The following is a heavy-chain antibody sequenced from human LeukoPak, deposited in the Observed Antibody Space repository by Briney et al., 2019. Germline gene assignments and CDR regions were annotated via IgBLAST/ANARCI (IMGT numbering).Heavy chain of an antibody. V-gene: IGHV3-33*01. CDR2: IWYDGSNK. CDR1: GFTFSTYG. Sequence: GGSLRLSCAASGFTFSTYGMHWVRQAPGKGLEWVAVIWYDGSNKYYADSVKGRFTISRDNSKNTLNLQMNSLRAEDTAMYYCVRDVKNPSTVIGLFDHWGQGTLVTVSS. CDR3: VRDVKNPSTVIGLFDH. D-gene: IGHD2-21*01. J-gene: IGHJ4*02.